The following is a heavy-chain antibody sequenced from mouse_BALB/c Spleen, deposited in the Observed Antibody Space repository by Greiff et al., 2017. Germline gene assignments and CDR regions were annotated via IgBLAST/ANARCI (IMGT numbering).Heavy chain of an antibody. D-gene: IGHD2-4*01. CDR3: TRHEITTTTAFAY. CDR1: GYTFTSYY. V-gene: IGHV1S81*02. CDR2: INPSNGGT. Sequence: VQLQQSGAELVKPGASVKLSCKASGYTFTSYYMYWVKQRPGQGLEWIGEINPSNGGTNFNEKFKSKATLTVDKSSSTAYMQLSSLTSEDSAVYYCTRHEITTTTAFAYWGQGTLVTVSA. J-gene: IGHJ3*01.